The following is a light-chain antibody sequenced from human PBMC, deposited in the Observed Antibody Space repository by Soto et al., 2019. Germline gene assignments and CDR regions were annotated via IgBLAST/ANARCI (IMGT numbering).Light chain of an antibody. Sequence: EIVLTQSPGTLSLSPGERATLSCRASQSVSISYLAWYQQKPGQAPRLLIYGASSRATGLPDRFSGSGSGTDFIVTISRLEPEDSALYYCPPYGSTLPPFVQVTNVEI. V-gene: IGKV3-20*01. CDR2: GAS. CDR3: PPYGSTLPP. J-gene: IGKJ1*01. CDR1: QSVSISY.